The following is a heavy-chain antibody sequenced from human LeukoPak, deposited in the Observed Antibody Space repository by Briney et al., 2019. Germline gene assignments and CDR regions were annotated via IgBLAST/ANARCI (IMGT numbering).Heavy chain of an antibody. J-gene: IGHJ4*02. V-gene: IGHV3-7*05. D-gene: IGHD5-18*01. Sequence: GGSLRLSCAASGFTFSGYWMSWVRQAPGKGLEWVANIKEDGSEKNYVDSVKGRFTISRDNAKNSLYLHMNSLRAEDTAVYYCARTRHGYWGYWGQGTLVTVSS. CDR2: IKEDGSEK. CDR3: ARTRHGYWGY. CDR1: GFTFSGYW.